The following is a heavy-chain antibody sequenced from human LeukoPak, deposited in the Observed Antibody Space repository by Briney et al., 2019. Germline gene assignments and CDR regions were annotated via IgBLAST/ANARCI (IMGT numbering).Heavy chain of an antibody. J-gene: IGHJ4*02. D-gene: IGHD3-16*02. Sequence: PARSLRLSCAASGFSFTNYAMHWVRQAPGKGLAWVAVVSYDESNKDYTDSVKGRFTISRDNSKNTVYLQMNGLRAEDTAVYYCAKGSGGAIVHDYFDSWGQGTLVSVSS. V-gene: IGHV3-30*18. CDR1: GFSFTNYA. CDR3: AKGSGGAIVHDYFDS. CDR2: VSYDESNK.